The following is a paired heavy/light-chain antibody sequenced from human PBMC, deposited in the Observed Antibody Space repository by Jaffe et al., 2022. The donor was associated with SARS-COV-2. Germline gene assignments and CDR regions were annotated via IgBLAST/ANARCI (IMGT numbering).Heavy chain of an antibody. Sequence: QVQLQESGPGLVKPSQTLSLTCTVSGGSISSGDYYWSWIRQPPGKGLEWIGYIYYSGSTYYNPSLKSRVTISVDTSKNQFSLKLSSVTAADTAVYYCARVGTIAAAGIDYWGQGTLVTVSS. CDR1: GGSISSGDYY. V-gene: IGHV4-30-4*01. CDR3: ARVGTIAAAGIDY. D-gene: IGHD6-13*01. J-gene: IGHJ4*02. CDR2: IYYSGST.
Light chain of an antibody. CDR2: EDN. Sequence: NFMLTQPHSVSESPGKTVTISCTGSSGSIASNYVQWYQQRPGSAPTTVIYEDNQRPSGVPDRFSGSIDSSSNSASLTISGLKTEDEADYYCQSYDSSNWVFGGGTKLTVL. J-gene: IGLJ3*02. CDR1: SGSIASNY. V-gene: IGLV6-57*02. CDR3: QSYDSSNWV.